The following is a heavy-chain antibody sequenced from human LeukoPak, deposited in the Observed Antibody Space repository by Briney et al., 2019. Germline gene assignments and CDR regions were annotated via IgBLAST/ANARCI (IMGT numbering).Heavy chain of an antibody. CDR2: IYYSGST. J-gene: IGHJ5*02. Sequence: SETLCLTCTVSGDSISSYYWSWIRQSPGKGLEWIGYIYYSGSTDYNPSLKSRATISIDTSKTQFYLNLSSVTASDTAVYYCARTSYSGTYYWFDPWGQGTVVTVSS. V-gene: IGHV4-59*08. CDR1: GDSISSYY. D-gene: IGHD1-26*01. CDR3: ARTSYSGTYYWFDP.